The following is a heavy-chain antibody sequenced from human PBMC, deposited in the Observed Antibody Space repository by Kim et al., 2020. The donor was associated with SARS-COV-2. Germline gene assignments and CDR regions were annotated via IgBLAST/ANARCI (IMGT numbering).Heavy chain of an antibody. CDR2: T. V-gene: IGHV5-51*01. D-gene: IGHD5-12*01. Sequence: TRYSPSFQGQVTISADKSISTAYLQWSSLKASDTAMYYCARRGDGYNFDYWGQGTLVTVSS. J-gene: IGHJ4*02. CDR3: ARRGDGYNFDY.